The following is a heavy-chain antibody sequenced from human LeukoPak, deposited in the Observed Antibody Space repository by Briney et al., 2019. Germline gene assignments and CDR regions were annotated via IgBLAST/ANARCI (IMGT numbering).Heavy chain of an antibody. CDR1: GFTFSSYS. CDR3: ARGLSRIAARDDY. CDR2: ISSSSSYI. Sequence: GGSLRLSRAASGFTFSSYSMNWGRQAPGEGLEWVSSISSSSSYIYYADSVKGRFTISRDNAKNSLYLQMNSLRAEDTAVYYCARGLSRIAARDDYWGQGTLVTVSS. D-gene: IGHD6-6*01. V-gene: IGHV3-21*01. J-gene: IGHJ4*02.